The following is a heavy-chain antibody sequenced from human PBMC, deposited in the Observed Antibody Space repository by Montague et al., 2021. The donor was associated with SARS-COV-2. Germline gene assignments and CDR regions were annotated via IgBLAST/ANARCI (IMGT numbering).Heavy chain of an antibody. CDR2: ILYSGGT. V-gene: IGHV4-59*01. J-gene: IGHJ4*02. Sequence: SETLSLTCTVSGGSISSYYWNWIRQSPGKGLEWIGYILYSGGTNYNPSLKSRVTISVDTSKNQFSLKLSSVTAADTAVYYCARDLCGGDRYYDYWGQGTLVTVSS. D-gene: IGHD2-21*02. CDR1: GGSISSYY. CDR3: ARDLCGGDRYYDY.